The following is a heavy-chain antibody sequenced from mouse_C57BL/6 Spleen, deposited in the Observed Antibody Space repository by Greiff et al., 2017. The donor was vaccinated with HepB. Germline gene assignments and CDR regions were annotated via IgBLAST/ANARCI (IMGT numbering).Heavy chain of an antibody. CDR2: ISYDGSN. V-gene: IGHV3-6*01. Sequence: EVKVEESGPGLVKPSQSLSLTCSVTGYSITSGYYWNWIRQFPGNKLEWMGYISYDGSNNYNPSLKNRISITRDTSKNQFFLKLNSVTTEDTATYYCARDPNWEGYFDYWGQGTTLTVSS. CDR3: ARDPNWEGYFDY. CDR1: GYSITSGYY. D-gene: IGHD4-1*01. J-gene: IGHJ2*01.